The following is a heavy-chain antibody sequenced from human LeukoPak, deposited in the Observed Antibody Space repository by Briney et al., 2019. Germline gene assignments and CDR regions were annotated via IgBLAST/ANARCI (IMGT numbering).Heavy chain of an antibody. J-gene: IGHJ4*02. CDR3: AKSLWFGKTDY. CDR1: GFTFSSYS. V-gene: IGHV3-23*01. CDR2: ISGSGGST. Sequence: GGSLRLSCAASGFTFSSYSMNWVRQAPGKGLEWVSAISGSGGSTYYADSVKGRFTISRDNSKTTLYLQMNSLRAEDTAVYYCAKSLWFGKTDYWGQGTLVTVSS. D-gene: IGHD3-10*01.